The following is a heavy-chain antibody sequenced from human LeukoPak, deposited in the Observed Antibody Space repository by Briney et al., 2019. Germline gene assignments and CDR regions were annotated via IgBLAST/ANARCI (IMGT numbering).Heavy chain of an antibody. CDR2: INPSGGST. CDR1: GYTFTSYY. V-gene: IGHV1-46*01. J-gene: IGHJ4*02. Sequence: ASVKVSCKASGYTFTSYYMHWVRQAPGQGLEWMGIINPSGGSTSYAQKFQGRVTMTRDTSTSTVYMVLSSLRSEDTAVYYCARATKYSSSWYDGKYYFDYWGQGTLVTVSS. CDR3: ARATKYSSSWYDGKYYFDY. D-gene: IGHD6-13*01.